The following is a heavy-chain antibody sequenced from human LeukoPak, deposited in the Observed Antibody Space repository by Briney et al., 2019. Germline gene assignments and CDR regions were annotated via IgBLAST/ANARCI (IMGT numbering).Heavy chain of an antibody. V-gene: IGHV3-21*03. J-gene: IGHJ6*02. CDR2: ISSSSNYI. Sequence: PGGSLRLSCAASGFTVSSYYVTWVRQAPGKGLEWVSSISSSSNYIYYADSVKGRFTISRDNSKNTLYLQMNSLRPEDTAVYYCARDRGDSVNYYHGMDVWGQGTTVTVSS. D-gene: IGHD2-21*01. CDR1: GFTVSSYY. CDR3: ARDRGDSVNYYHGMDV.